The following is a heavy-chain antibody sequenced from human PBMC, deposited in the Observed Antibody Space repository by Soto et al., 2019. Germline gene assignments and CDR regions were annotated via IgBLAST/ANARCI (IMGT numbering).Heavy chain of an antibody. CDR2: ISGGGGNT. V-gene: IGHV3-23*01. J-gene: IGHJ4*02. CDR1: GFAFSDYS. Sequence: DVQLLESGGGVVQSGGSLILSCSASGFAFSDYSMHWVRQAPGKGPEWVSAISGGGGNTYYAGSVNGRFTISRDNSRNTLYLQMHSLRDDDTALYYCAKETYGSGWTLDSWGQGTRATVSS. CDR3: AKETYGSGWTLDS. D-gene: IGHD6-19*01.